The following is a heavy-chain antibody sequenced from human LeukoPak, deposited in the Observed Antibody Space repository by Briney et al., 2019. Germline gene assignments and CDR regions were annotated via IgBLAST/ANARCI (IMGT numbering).Heavy chain of an antibody. Sequence: ASVKVSCKASGYTFTSYYMHWVRQAPGQGPEWMGIINPSGGSTSYAQKFQGRVTKTRDTSTSTVYMELSSLRSEDTAVYYCARDLYYYGSGSSRYNWFDPWGQGTLVTVSS. V-gene: IGHV1-46*01. CDR2: INPSGGST. J-gene: IGHJ5*02. CDR1: GYTFTSYY. D-gene: IGHD3-10*01. CDR3: ARDLYYYGSGSSRYNWFDP.